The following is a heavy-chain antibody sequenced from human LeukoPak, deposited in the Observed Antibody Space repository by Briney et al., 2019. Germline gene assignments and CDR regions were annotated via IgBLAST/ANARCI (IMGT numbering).Heavy chain of an antibody. V-gene: IGHV4-4*07. CDR2: IQKSGNT. D-gene: IGHD2-21*01. CDR3: AGEVSRPFYSYYIDV. J-gene: IGHJ6*03. CDR1: GGSITDYS. Sequence: PSETLSLTCAVSGGSITDYSWTWIRQAAGKGLEWVGHIQKSGNTNFNPSLKSRVSMLVDTSKNQFSLNMSSATAADTAVYYCAGEVSRPFYSYYIDVWGKGTAVTVSS.